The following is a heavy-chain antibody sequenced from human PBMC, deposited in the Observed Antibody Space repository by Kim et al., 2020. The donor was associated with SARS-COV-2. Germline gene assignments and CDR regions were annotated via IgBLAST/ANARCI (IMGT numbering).Heavy chain of an antibody. CDR3: ARGLLRENHYYYYGMDV. CDR2: IKQDGSEK. V-gene: IGHV3-7*01. J-gene: IGHJ6*02. CDR1: GFTFSSYW. Sequence: GGSLRLSCAASGFTFSSYWMSWVRQAPGKGLEWVANIKQDGSEKYYVDSVKGRFTISRDNAKNSLYLQMNSLRAEDTAVYYCARGLLRENHYYYYGMDVWGQGTTVTVSS. D-gene: IGHD2-21*01.